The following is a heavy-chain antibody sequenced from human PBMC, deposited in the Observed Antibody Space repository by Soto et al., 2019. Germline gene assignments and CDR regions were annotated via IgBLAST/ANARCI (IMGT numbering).Heavy chain of an antibody. Sequence: ASVKVSCKASGCTFTSCAMHWVRQAPGQRLEWMGWINAGNGNTKYSQKFQGRVTITRDTSASTAYMELSSLRSEDTAVYYCARDSWPYYYGSGSYMTPTYYYGMDVWGQGTTVTVSS. CDR1: GCTFTSCA. J-gene: IGHJ6*02. D-gene: IGHD3-10*01. V-gene: IGHV1-3*01. CDR2: INAGNGNT. CDR3: ARDSWPYYYGSGSYMTPTYYYGMDV.